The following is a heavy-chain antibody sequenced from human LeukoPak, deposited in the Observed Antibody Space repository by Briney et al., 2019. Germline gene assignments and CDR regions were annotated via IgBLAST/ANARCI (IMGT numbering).Heavy chain of an antibody. D-gene: IGHD3-10*01. CDR2: INPNSGGT. J-gene: IGHJ4*01. V-gene: IGHV1-2*02. Sequence: ASVKACCKASGYTFTGYYMHWVRQAPGHGLEWMGWINPNSGGTNYAQKSQSRVTMTRDTSISTAYMELSRLRSDDTAVYYCASPTMFQGEFRYNHLDYWGQGTLVTVSS. CDR1: GYTFTGYY. CDR3: ASPTMFQGEFRYNHLDY.